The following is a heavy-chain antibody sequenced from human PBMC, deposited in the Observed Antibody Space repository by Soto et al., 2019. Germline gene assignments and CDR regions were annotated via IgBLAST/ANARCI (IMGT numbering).Heavy chain of an antibody. Sequence: SETLSLTCTVSGASISGFYWSWIRKSAGRGLEWIGRIYATGTTDYNPSLKRRVMMSVDTSKKQFSLKLRSVTAADTAVYYCVRDGTKTLRDWFDPWGQGISVTVSS. CDR3: VRDGTKTLRDWFDP. D-gene: IGHD1-1*01. CDR1: GASISGFY. V-gene: IGHV4-4*07. J-gene: IGHJ5*02. CDR2: IYATGTT.